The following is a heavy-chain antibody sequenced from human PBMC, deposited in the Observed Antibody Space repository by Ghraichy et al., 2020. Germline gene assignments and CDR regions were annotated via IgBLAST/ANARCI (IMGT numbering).Heavy chain of an antibody. D-gene: IGHD3-3*01. J-gene: IGHJ4*02. CDR3: AKSRAIFGVVHAFDS. CDR2: INHTGST. Sequence: SETLSLTCAVYNESFSGFYWSWIRQPPGKGLEWIGEINHTGSTKYSPSLKSRVTISVDTSKNQFSLRLRSVTAADTAVYYCAKSRAIFGVVHAFDSWGQGTVVTVSS. CDR1: NESFSGFY. V-gene: IGHV4-34*01.